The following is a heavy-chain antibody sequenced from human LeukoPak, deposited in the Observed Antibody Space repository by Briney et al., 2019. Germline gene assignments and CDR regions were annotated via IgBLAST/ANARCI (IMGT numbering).Heavy chain of an antibody. Sequence: PGGSLRLSCAASGFTSSNYAMNWVRQAPGKGLEWVSAISGSGADTHYADSVKGRFTISRDNSKNTLYLQMNSLRAEDTAIYFCAKELRRSPTYYFDYWGQGTLVTVSS. J-gene: IGHJ4*02. CDR2: ISGSGADT. CDR1: GFTSSNYA. D-gene: IGHD2-15*01. V-gene: IGHV3-23*01. CDR3: AKELRRSPTYYFDY.